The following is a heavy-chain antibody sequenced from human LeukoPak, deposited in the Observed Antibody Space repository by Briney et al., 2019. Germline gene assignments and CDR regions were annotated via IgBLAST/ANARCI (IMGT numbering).Heavy chain of an antibody. Sequence: GGSLRLSCAASGFTVSSNYMSWVRQAPGKGLDWISVIYSGGTTYYADSVKGRFTISRDISKNTVYLQMNSLRVEATAVYYCAKSLYGGCDYWGQGTVVTVSS. D-gene: IGHD3-16*02. CDR3: AKSLYGGCDY. J-gene: IGHJ4*02. V-gene: IGHV3-53*01. CDR2: IYSGGTT. CDR1: GFTVSSNY.